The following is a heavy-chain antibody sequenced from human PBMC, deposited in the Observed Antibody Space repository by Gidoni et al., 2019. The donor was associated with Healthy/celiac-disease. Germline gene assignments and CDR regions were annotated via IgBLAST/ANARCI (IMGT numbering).Heavy chain of an antibody. J-gene: IGHJ4*02. D-gene: IGHD3-22*01. CDR1: GFTFSSYW. V-gene: IGHV3-7*01. CDR2: IKQDGSEK. Sequence: EVQLVESGGGLVQPGGSLRLSCAASGFTFSSYWMSWVRQAPGKGLEWLANIKQDGSEKYYVDSVKGRFTISRDNAKNSLYLQMNSLRAEDTAVYYCARDPGYYYDSSGPDYWGQGTLVTVSS. CDR3: ARDPGYYYDSSGPDY.